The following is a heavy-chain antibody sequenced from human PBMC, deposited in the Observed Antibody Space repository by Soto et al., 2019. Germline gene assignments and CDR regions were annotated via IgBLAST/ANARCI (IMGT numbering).Heavy chain of an antibody. CDR3: ARGPAVGSCSSTSCYYYYYMDV. D-gene: IGHD2-2*01. CDR2: INHSGNT. V-gene: IGHV4-34*01. CDR1: GGSFGGYY. Sequence: PSETLCLPWAVYGGSFGGYYWRWIRQPPGKGLEWIGEINHSGNTNYNPSLKSRVTISVDTSKNQFSLKLSSVTAADTAVYYCARGPAVGSCSSTSCYYYYYMDVWGKGTTVTVSS. J-gene: IGHJ6*03.